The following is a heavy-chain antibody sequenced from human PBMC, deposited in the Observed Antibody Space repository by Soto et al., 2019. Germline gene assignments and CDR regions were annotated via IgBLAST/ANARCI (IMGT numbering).Heavy chain of an antibody. J-gene: IGHJ4*02. V-gene: IGHV4-31*03. CDR2: IYNSGNT. CDR1: GGSIRSGGDY. CDR3: ARDGGLVAWYYFDN. Sequence: QVQLQESGPGLVKPSQTQSITCTISGGSIRSGGDYGSWIRQHPVQGLEWIGNIYNSGNTYYNPSIKSRVSISVEASKNQFSLKLISVTAADTAMYYCARDGGLVAWYYFDNWGQGTLVTVSS. D-gene: IGHD2-8*02.